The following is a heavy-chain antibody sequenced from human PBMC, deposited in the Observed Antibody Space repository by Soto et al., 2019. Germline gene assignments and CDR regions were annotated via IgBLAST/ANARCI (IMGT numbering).Heavy chain of an antibody. J-gene: IGHJ6*02. CDR1: GGSFSSGHYY. V-gene: IGHV4-31*03. Sequence: KTSETLSLTCTVSGGSFSSGHYYWSWIRHHPGKGLEWIGYIYYTGSTFYNPSLKSRLSISKDTSKNQFSLKLSSVTAADTAVYFCARVDVSVFGSGSYAFGMDVWGQGTTVTVSS. D-gene: IGHD3-10*01. CDR3: ARVDVSVFGSGSYAFGMDV. CDR2: IYYTGST.